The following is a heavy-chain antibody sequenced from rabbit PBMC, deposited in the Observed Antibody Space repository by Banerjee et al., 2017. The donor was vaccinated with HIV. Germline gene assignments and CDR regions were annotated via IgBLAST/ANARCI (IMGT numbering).Heavy chain of an antibody. J-gene: IGHJ4*01. CDR2: IYIASDST. CDR1: GFSFSRSNY. D-gene: IGHD6-1*01. Sequence: QEQLEESGGDLVQPGASLTLTCTASGFSFSRSNYMCWVRQAPGKGLEWIACIYIASDSTYYASWAKARFTISKTLSTTVTLQMASLTAADTATYFCTRNPYDDTNLWGPGTLVTVS. CDR3: TRNPYDDTNL. V-gene: IGHV1S45*01.